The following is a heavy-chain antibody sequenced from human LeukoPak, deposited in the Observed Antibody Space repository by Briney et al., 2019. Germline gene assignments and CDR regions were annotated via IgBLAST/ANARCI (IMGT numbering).Heavy chain of an antibody. CDR2: IKQDGSEK. J-gene: IGHJ4*02. D-gene: IGHD6-13*01. CDR3: ARSSSAGRPSFDY. V-gene: IGHV3-7*01. CDR1: GFTFSNYW. Sequence: PGGSLRLSCAASGFTFSNYWMTWVRQAPGKGLEWVANIKQDGSEKNDVDSVKGRFTISRDNAKNSLYLQMNSLRAEDTAVYYCARSSSAGRPSFDYWGQGTLVTVSS.